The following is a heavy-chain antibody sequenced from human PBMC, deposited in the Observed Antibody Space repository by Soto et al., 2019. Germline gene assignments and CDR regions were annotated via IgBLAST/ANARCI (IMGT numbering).Heavy chain of an antibody. CDR2: ISWNSGSI. Sequence: GGSLRLSCAASGFTFDDYAMHWVRQAPGKGLEWVSGISWNSGSIGYADSVKGRFTISRDNAKNSLYLQMNSLRAEDTALYYCAKDGKSTGTGLGGDYYYYYMDVWGKGTTVTVSS. CDR3: AKDGKSTGTGLGGDYYYYYMDV. V-gene: IGHV3-9*01. D-gene: IGHD1-1*01. J-gene: IGHJ6*03. CDR1: GFTFDDYA.